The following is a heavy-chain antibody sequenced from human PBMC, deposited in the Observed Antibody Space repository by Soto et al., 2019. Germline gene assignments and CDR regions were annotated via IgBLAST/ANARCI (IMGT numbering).Heavy chain of an antibody. CDR1: GYTFTSYA. V-gene: IGHV1-3*01. J-gene: IGHJ4*02. CDR3: ARDRDGYNGAFDY. D-gene: IGHD5-12*01. CDR2: INAGNGNT. Sequence: ASVKVSCKASGYTFTSYAMHWVRQAPGQRLEWMGWINAGNGNTKYSQKSQGRVTITRDTSASTAYMELSTLRSEDTAVYYCARDRDGYNGAFDYWGQGTLVTVSS.